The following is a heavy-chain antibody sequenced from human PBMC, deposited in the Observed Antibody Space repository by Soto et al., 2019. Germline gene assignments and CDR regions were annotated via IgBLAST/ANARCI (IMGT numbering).Heavy chain of an antibody. V-gene: IGHV3-66*01. Sequence: GGSLRLSCAASGFTVSSNYMTWVRQAPGKGLEWVSVIYSAISTSYADSVKGRFTISRDKSKNTLYLQMNSLRAEDTAVYHCARVVRDYYDTSGYFDSWGLGTLVTVSS. J-gene: IGHJ4*02. CDR1: GFTVSSNY. CDR3: ARVVRDYYDTSGYFDS. CDR2: IYSAIST. D-gene: IGHD3-22*01.